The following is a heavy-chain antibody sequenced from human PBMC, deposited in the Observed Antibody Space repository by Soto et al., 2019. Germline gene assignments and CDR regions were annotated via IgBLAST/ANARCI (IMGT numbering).Heavy chain of an antibody. CDR2: ISYSGGA. D-gene: IGHD2-2*01. Sequence: SETLSLTCSVSGVSIISYSWSWIRQPPGKGLEWIGCISYSGGANYNPSLKSRVTVSLDTSKTQFSLKLSSVTAADTAVYYCARTLLGTVTNYYYYYGMDVWGQGTTVTV. J-gene: IGHJ6*02. V-gene: IGHV4-59*01. CDR3: ARTLLGTVTNYYYYYGMDV. CDR1: GVSIISYS.